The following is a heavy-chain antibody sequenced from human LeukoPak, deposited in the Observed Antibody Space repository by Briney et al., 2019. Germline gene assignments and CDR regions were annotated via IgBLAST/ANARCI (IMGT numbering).Heavy chain of an antibody. CDR1: GFTFSSYA. CDR3: AKSETPGTIAVAGIRFDY. Sequence: HPGGSLRLSCAASGFTFSSYAMSWVRQAPGKGLEWVSAISDSGGSTYYADSVKGRFTISRDNSKNTLYLQMNSLRAEDTAVYYCAKSETPGTIAVAGIRFDYWGQGTLVTVSS. CDR2: ISDSGGST. D-gene: IGHD6-19*01. V-gene: IGHV3-23*01. J-gene: IGHJ4*02.